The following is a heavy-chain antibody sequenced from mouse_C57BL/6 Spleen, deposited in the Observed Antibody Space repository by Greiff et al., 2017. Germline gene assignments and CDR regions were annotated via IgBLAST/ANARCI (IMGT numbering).Heavy chain of an antibody. CDR3: ARGRDSYAMDY. Sequence: QVQLQQPGAELVKPGASVKLSCKASGYTFTSYWMHWVKQRPGQGLEWIGMIHPNSGNTNYNEKFKSKATLTVDKSSSTAYMQLSSLTSEDSAVYYCARGRDSYAMDYWGQGTSVTVSS. CDR1: GYTFTSYW. J-gene: IGHJ4*01. V-gene: IGHV1-64*01. CDR2: IHPNSGNT.